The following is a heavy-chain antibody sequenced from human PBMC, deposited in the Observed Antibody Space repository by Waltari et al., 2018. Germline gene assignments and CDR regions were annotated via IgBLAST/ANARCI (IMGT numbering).Heavy chain of an antibody. CDR3: ARGAYDFWSGSRAYWFDP. D-gene: IGHD3-3*01. V-gene: IGHV1-69*01. CDR2: IIPIVGRA. J-gene: IGHJ5*02. Sequence: QVQLVQSGAEVKKPGSSVKVSCKASGGTFSSYAISWVRQAPGQGLEWMGGIIPIVGRANDAQKFQGRVTITADESTSTAYMELSSLRSEDTAVYYCARGAYDFWSGSRAYWFDPWGQGTLVTVSS. CDR1: GGTFSSYA.